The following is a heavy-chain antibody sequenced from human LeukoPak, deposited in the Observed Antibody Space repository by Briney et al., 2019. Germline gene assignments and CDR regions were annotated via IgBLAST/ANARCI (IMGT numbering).Heavy chain of an antibody. CDR3: AEGYPLDY. D-gene: IGHD1-26*01. J-gene: IGHJ4*02. Sequence: GGSLRLSCAASGFTFSSYTMHWVRQAPGKGLEWVSAIRGSGGSTYYADSVKGRFTISRDNSKNTVYLQMNTLRAEDTAVYYCAEGYPLDYWGQGALVTVSS. V-gene: IGHV3-23*01. CDR1: GFTFSSYT. CDR2: IRGSGGST.